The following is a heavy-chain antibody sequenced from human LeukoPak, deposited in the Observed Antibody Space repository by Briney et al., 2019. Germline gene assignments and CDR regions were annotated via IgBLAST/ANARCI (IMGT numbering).Heavy chain of an antibody. CDR2: IYPGDSDT. J-gene: IGHJ4*02. CDR1: GYSFTSYW. Sequence: PGESLKISCKGSGYSFTSYWIGWVRQMPGKGLEWMGIIYPGDSDTRYSPSFQGQVTISADKSISTAYLQWSSLKASDTAMYYCARIKDSSGYYPDFDYWGQGTLVTVSS. V-gene: IGHV5-51*01. CDR3: ARIKDSSGYYPDFDY. D-gene: IGHD3-22*01.